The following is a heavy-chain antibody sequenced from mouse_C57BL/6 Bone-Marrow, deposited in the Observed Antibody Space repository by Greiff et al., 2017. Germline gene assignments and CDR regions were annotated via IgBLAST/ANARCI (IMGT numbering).Heavy chain of an antibody. CDR3: ARGYDYDYAMDY. J-gene: IGHJ4*01. V-gene: IGHV1-39*01. D-gene: IGHD2-4*01. CDR1: GYSFTDYN. CDR2: ITPNYGTT. Sequence: EVQLQQSGPELVKPGASVKISCKASGYSFTDYNMNWVKQSNGKSLEWIGVITPNYGTTSYNQTFKGKATLTVAQSSSTAYMQLNMLTSEDSAVYYCARGYDYDYAMDYWGRGTSVTVSS.